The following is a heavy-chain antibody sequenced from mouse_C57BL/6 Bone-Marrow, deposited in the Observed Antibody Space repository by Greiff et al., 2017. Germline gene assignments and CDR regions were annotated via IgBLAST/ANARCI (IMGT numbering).Heavy chain of an antibody. CDR3: ARGTASTVVEGGYFDV. CDR2: IYPGSGNT. Sequence: VQLMESGPELVKPGASVKISCKASGYSFTSYYIHWVKQRPGQGLEWIGWIYPGSGNTKYNEKFKGKATLTADTSSSTAYMQLSSLTSEDSAVYYCARGTASTVVEGGYFDVWGTGTTVTVSS. CDR1: GYSFTSYY. V-gene: IGHV1-66*01. J-gene: IGHJ1*03. D-gene: IGHD1-1*01.